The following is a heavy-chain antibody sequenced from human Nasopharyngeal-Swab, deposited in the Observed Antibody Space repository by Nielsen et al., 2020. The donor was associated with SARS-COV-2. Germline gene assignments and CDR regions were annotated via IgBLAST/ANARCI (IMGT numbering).Heavy chain of an antibody. D-gene: IGHD1-26*01. CDR2: IRSKANSYAT. J-gene: IGHJ6*02. CDR1: GFTFSGSA. CDR3: TRGGIVGPPEFGMDV. V-gene: IGHV3-73*01. Sequence: GESLKISCAASGFTFSGSAMHWVRQASGKGLEWVGRIRSKANSYATAYAASVKGRFTISRDDSKNTAYLQMNSLKTEDTAVYYCTRGGIVGPPEFGMDVWGQGTTVTVSS.